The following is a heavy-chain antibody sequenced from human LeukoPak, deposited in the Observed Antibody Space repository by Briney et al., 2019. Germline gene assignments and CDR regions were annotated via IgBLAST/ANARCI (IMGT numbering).Heavy chain of an antibody. CDR2: ISSTGSHT. D-gene: IGHD3-22*01. CDR3: AADSSGSYYDY. Sequence: GGSLRLSCAASGFSFSNYAMHWVRQAPGKGLEYVSFISSTGSHTYYADSVKGRFMISRDNSNNTLYLQMGSLRPEDMAVYYCAADSSGSYYDYWGQGTLVTVSS. J-gene: IGHJ4*02. V-gene: IGHV3-64*02. CDR1: GFSFSNYA.